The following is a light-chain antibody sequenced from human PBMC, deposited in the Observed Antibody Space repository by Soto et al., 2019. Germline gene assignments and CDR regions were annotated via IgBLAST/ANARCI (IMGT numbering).Light chain of an antibody. CDR1: QSISSW. CDR2: DAS. Sequence: IQMTQSPSILSASVGDRVTITCRASQSISSWLAWYQQKPGKAPNVLISDASSLQSGVSSRFSGSGSGTEFPPTISSLHPDDLATYYCQQYAGNWTFSQGTKVDIK. J-gene: IGKJ1*01. CDR3: QQYAGNWT. V-gene: IGKV1-5*01.